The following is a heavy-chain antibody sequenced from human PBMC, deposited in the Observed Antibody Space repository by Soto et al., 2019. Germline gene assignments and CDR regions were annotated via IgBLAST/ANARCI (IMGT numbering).Heavy chain of an antibody. Sequence: QVQLVQSGAEVKKPGSSVKVSCKASGGTFSSYTISWVRQAPGQGLEWMGRIIPILGIANYAQKFQGRVTITADKATSTAYMELSSLISEDTAVYYCASWSSGGDYFDYWGQGTPVTVSS. CDR1: GGTFSSYT. CDR3: ASWSSGGDYFDY. D-gene: IGHD1-26*01. V-gene: IGHV1-69*02. CDR2: IIPILGIA. J-gene: IGHJ4*02.